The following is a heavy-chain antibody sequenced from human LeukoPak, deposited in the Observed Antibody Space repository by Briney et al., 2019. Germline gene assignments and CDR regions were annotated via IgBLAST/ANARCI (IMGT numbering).Heavy chain of an antibody. D-gene: IGHD5-12*01. CDR3: ARGYSGYGGYYYYYMDV. CDR2: INWNGGTT. CDR1: GFTFDDYG. V-gene: IGHV3-20*04. J-gene: IGHJ6*03. Sequence: GGSLRLSCAASGFTFDDYGMTWVRQAPGKGLEWVSGINWNGGTTGYADSVKGRFTISRDNAKNSLHLQMNSLRAEDTALYYCARGYSGYGGYYYYYMDVWGKGTTVTVPS.